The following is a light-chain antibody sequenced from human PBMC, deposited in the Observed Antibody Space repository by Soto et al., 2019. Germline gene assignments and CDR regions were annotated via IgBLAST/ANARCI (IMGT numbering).Light chain of an antibody. CDR1: FPNTGNNY. J-gene: IGLJ1*01. Sequence: QSVLTQPPSVSGTPGRGLTILCPETFPNTGNNYVHWFQQLPGTAPKVLSNRNNQRPSGVPDRFSGSKSGTSASLAISGLRSEDEAEYYCAAWDDTVRSYVFGTGTKLTVL. CDR3: AAWDDTVRSYV. V-gene: IGLV1-47*01. CDR2: RNN.